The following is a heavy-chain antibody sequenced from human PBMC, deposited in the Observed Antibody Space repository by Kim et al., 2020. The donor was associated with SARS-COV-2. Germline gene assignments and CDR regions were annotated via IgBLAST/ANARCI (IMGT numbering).Heavy chain of an antibody. Sequence: SETLSLTCAVYGGSFSGYYWSWIRQPPGKGLEWIGEINHSGSTNYNPSLKSRVTISVDTSKNQFSLKLSSVTAADTAVYYCARVEGYDFWRPLQNWFDPWGQGTLVTVSS. D-gene: IGHD3-3*01. CDR3: ARVEGYDFWRPLQNWFDP. CDR1: GGSFSGYY. J-gene: IGHJ5*02. CDR2: INHSGST. V-gene: IGHV4-34*01.